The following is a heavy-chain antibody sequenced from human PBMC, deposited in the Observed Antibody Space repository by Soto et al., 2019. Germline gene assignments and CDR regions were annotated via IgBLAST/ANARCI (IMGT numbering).Heavy chain of an antibody. CDR1: GFSFSSYA. CDR3: ARAIYSSDYFVNCSEP. J-gene: IGHJ5*02. Sequence: QVRLVESGGGVVQPGRSLRLSCTASGFSFSSYAMYWFRQPPGKGLEWVAVISHDGINKHYADSVKGRVTVSRDNSNHSLDLQLTSLKGEDTAMYSGARAIYSSDYFVNCSEPWAQGTL. V-gene: IGHV3-30-3*01. CDR2: ISHDGINK. D-gene: IGHD6-19*01.